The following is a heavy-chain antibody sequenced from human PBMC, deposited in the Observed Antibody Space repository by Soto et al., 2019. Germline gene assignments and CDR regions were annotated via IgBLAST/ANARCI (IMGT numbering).Heavy chain of an antibody. V-gene: IGHV1-69*05. CDR2: IIPIFGTA. CDR1: GGTFSSYA. D-gene: IGHD1-7*01. CDR3: ASHGITGTWVYYYGMDV. Sequence: QVQLVQSGAEVKKPGSSVKVSCKASGGTFSSYAISWVRQAPGQGLEWMGGIIPIFGTANYAQKFQGRVTLTPDESTSTAYMELSSLRSEDTAVYYCASHGITGTWVYYYGMDVWGQGTTVTVSS. J-gene: IGHJ6*02.